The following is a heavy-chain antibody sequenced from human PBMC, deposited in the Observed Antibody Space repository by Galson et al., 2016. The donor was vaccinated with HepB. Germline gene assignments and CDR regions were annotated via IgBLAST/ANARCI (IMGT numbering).Heavy chain of an antibody. D-gene: IGHD6-13*01. J-gene: IGHJ4*02. CDR1: GFTLSSYS. Sequence: SLRLSCAASGFTLSSYSMNWVRQAPGKGLEWVSSIRSSGSDMFYADSVEGRFTISRDNAKSSLFLQMNSRRAEDTALYYCARSKAEYTSTWYPNDYWGQGTLVTVSS. CDR2: IRSSGSDM. CDR3: ARSKAEYTSTWYPNDY. V-gene: IGHV3-21*01.